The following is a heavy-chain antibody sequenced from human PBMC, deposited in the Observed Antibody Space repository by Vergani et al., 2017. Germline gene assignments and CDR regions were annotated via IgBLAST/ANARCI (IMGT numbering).Heavy chain of an antibody. J-gene: IGHJ4*02. D-gene: IGHD1-1*01. V-gene: IGHV3-7*01. CDR1: GFTFSSYA. CDR2: IKQDGSEK. Sequence: EVQLLESGGGLVQPGGSLRLSCAASGFTFSSYAMSWVRQAPGKGLEWVANIKQDGSEKYYVDSVKGRFTISRDNAKSSLYLQMNSLRAEDTAVYYCAGDLMERRGGAFDYWGRGTLVTVSS. CDR3: AGDLMERRGGAFDY.